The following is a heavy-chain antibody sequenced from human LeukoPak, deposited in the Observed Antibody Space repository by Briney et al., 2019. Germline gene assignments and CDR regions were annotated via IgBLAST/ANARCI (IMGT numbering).Heavy chain of an antibody. V-gene: IGHV3-11*06. D-gene: IGHD3-10*01. J-gene: IGHJ4*02. CDR3: ARRGLMVRRDDY. Sequence: GGSLRLSCAASGFTFSDYYMTWIRQAPGKGLEWVSYISSSSSYTNYADSVKGRFTISRDNGKNSLYLQMNNLRAEDTAVYYCARRGLMVRRDDYWGQGTLVTVSS. CDR1: GFTFSDYY. CDR2: ISSSSSYT.